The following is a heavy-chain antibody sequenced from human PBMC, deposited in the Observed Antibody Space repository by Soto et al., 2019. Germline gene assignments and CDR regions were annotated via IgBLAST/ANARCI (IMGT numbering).Heavy chain of an antibody. CDR1: GYTFTSYY. Sequence: ASVKVSCKASGYTFTSYYMHWVRQAPGQGLEWMGIINPSGGSTSYAQKFQGRVTMTKDTSTSTVYMELSSLRSEDTAVYYCALIAAAFWFDSWGQGTLVTVSS. V-gene: IGHV1-46*03. J-gene: IGHJ5*01. D-gene: IGHD6-13*01. CDR2: INPSGGST. CDR3: ALIAAAFWFDS.